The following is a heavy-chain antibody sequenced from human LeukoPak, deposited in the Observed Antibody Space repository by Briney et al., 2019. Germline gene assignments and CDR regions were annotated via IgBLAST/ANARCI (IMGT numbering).Heavy chain of an antibody. V-gene: IGHV3-33*06. CDR3: AKAFFSGSGGNHKHFDS. D-gene: IGHD3-10*01. Sequence: GRSLRLSCAASGFTFSIYGLHWVRQAPGKGLEWVAVIWNDGSNKYYADSVKGRFTISRDDSKSTLFLQMNSLRAEDTAVYYCAKAFFSGSGGNHKHFDSWGQGTLVTVSS. CDR1: GFTFSIYG. J-gene: IGHJ4*02. CDR2: IWNDGSNK.